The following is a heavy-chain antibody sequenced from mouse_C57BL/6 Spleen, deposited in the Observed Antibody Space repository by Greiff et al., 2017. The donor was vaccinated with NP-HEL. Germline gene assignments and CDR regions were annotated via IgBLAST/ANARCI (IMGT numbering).Heavy chain of an antibody. V-gene: IGHV1-76*01. Sequence: QVHVKQSGAELVRPGASVKLSCKASGYTFTDYYINWVKQRPGQGLEWIARIYPGSGNTYYNEKFKGKATLTAEKSSSTAYMQLSSLTSEDSAVYFCARSSSYFDYWGQGTTLTVSS. CDR1: GYTFTDYY. CDR3: ARSSSYFDY. CDR2: IYPGSGNT. J-gene: IGHJ2*01. D-gene: IGHD1-1*01.